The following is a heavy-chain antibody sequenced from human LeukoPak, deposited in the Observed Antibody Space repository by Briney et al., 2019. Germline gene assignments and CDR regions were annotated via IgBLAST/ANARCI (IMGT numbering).Heavy chain of an antibody. V-gene: IGHV3-9*03. J-gene: IGHJ4*02. CDR1: GFTVSSNY. Sequence: GGSLRLSCAASGFTVSSNYMSWVRQAPGKGLEWVSGISWNSGSIGYADSVKGRFTISRDNAKNSLYLQMNSLRAEDMALYYCARRRSSSWDYFDYWGQGTLVTVSS. D-gene: IGHD6-13*01. CDR2: ISWNSGSI. CDR3: ARRRSSSWDYFDY.